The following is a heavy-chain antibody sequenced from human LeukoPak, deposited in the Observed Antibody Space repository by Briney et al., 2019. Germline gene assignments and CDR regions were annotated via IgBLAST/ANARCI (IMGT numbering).Heavy chain of an antibody. V-gene: IGHV3-53*01. J-gene: IGHJ5*02. Sequence: PGGSLRLSCAASRFTVSSNYMSWVRQAPGKGLEWVSVIYSGGSTYYADSVKGRFTISRDNSKNTLYLQMNSLRAEDTAVYYCARVLLWFGTFDPWGQGTLVTVSS. CDR1: RFTVSSNY. CDR3: ARVLLWFGTFDP. CDR2: IYSGGST. D-gene: IGHD3-10*01.